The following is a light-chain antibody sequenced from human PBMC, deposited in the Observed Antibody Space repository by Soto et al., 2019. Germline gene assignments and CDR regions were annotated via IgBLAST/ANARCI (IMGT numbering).Light chain of an antibody. Sequence: EIVLTQSPGTLSLSPGERATLSCRASQTVSSSYLAWYQQKPGQAPRLLIYGASSRATGTPDSFSGSGSGTDFTLSISRLEPEDFAVYYCQQYDSAPYTFGQGTNLEIK. CDR1: QTVSSSY. CDR3: QQYDSAPYT. CDR2: GAS. V-gene: IGKV3-20*01. J-gene: IGKJ2*01.